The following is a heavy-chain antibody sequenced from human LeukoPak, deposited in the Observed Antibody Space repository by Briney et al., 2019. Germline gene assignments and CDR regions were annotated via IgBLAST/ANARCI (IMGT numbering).Heavy chain of an antibody. V-gene: IGHV4-59*01. CDR1: ADYISSYY. CDR2: VHYSGST. CDR3: ARGYADFFT. D-gene: IGHD2-8*01. Sequence: SETLPLTCTVSADYISSYYWSWIRQFPGGGLEWIGYVHYSGSTNSNPSLKSRVTMSVDTSKNHFSLKLTSVTAADTAVYFCARGYADFFTWGQGILVTVSS. J-gene: IGHJ5*02.